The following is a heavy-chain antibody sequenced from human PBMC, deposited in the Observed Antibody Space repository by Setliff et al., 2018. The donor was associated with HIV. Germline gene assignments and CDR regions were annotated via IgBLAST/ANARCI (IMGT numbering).Heavy chain of an antibody. Sequence: ASVKVSCKPSGYSFTNHYMHWVRQATGQGLEWMGIINPSGGSTSYAQKFQGRVTMTRDTSTSTVYMELSSLRSEDTAVYYCARDFGGYCSSMSCPGLFDPWGQGTLVTVSS. CDR2: INPSGGST. V-gene: IGHV1-46*01. J-gene: IGHJ5*02. D-gene: IGHD2-2*01. CDR1: GYSFTNHY. CDR3: ARDFGGYCSSMSCPGLFDP.